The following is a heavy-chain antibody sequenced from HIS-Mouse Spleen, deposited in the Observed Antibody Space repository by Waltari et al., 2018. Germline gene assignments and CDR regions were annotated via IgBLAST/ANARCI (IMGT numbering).Heavy chain of an antibody. Sequence: QVQLVESGGGVVQPGRSLRLSCAASGFTFISYGMHGCRQAPGKGLEWVAVISYDGSNKYYADSVKGRFTISRDNSKNTLYLQMNSLRAEDTAVYYCARRWGSRYWYFDLWGRGTLVTVSS. V-gene: IGHV3-30*03. CDR2: ISYDGSNK. J-gene: IGHJ2*01. CDR1: GFTFISYG. D-gene: IGHD7-27*01. CDR3: ARRWGSRYWYFDL.